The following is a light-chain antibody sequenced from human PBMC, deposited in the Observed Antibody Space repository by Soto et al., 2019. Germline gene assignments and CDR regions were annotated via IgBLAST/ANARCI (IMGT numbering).Light chain of an antibody. CDR1: SSNIGSNT. CDR3: AAWDDSLNGLYV. Sequence: QLVLTQPPSASGTPGQRVTISCSGSSSNIGSNTVNWHQQLPGTAPKLLIYSSNQRPSGVPDRFSGSKSGTSASLAISGLQSEDEADYFCAAWDDSLNGLYVFGTGTKVTVL. V-gene: IGLV1-44*01. J-gene: IGLJ1*01. CDR2: SSN.